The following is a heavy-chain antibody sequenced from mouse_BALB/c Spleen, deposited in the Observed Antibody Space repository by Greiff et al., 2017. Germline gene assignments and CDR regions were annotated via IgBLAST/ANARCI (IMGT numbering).Heavy chain of an antibody. V-gene: IGHV2-9-2*01. CDR2: IWTGGGT. Sequence: QVQLKESGPGLVAPSQSLSITCTVSGFSLTSYDISWIRQPPGKGLEWLGVIWTGGGTNYNSAFMSRLSISKDNSKSQVFLKMNSLQTDDTAIYYCVRDKGYYGSSSNWYFDVWGAGTTVTVSS. D-gene: IGHD1-1*01. J-gene: IGHJ1*01. CDR3: VRDKGYYGSSSNWYFDV. CDR1: GFSLTSYD.